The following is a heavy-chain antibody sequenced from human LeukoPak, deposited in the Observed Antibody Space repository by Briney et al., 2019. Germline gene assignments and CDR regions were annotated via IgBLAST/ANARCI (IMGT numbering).Heavy chain of an antibody. V-gene: IGHV1-69*13. CDR1: GYTFTSYY. CDR3: ARDHSTLWETDSGWFDP. CDR2: IIPIFGTA. J-gene: IGHJ5*02. Sequence: PGASVKVSCKASGYTFTSYYMHWVRQAPGQGLEWMGGIIPIFGTANYAQKFQGRVTITADESTSTAYMELSSLRSEDTAVYYCARDHSTLWETDSGWFDPWGQGTLVTVSS. D-gene: IGHD2-2*01.